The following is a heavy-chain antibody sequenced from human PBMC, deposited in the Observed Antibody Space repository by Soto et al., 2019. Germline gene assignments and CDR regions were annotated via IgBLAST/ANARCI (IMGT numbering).Heavy chain of an antibody. CDR1: GLTFTRYA. CDR2: ISASGGST. J-gene: IGHJ6*02. Sequence: GGSLRLSCAASGLTFTRYAITWVRQAPGKGLEWVSTISASGGSTYYVDSVKGRFTISRDNPKSTLYLQMNSLRTEDTALYYCAKGHRPRSYYYYGMDVWGQGTTVTVSS. V-gene: IGHV3-23*01. CDR3: AKGHRPRSYYYYGMDV.